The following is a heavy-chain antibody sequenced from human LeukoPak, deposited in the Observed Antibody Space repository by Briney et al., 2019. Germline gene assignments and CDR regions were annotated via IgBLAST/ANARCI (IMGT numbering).Heavy chain of an antibody. CDR2: IYYTGIT. CDR1: GDSVSSYY. D-gene: IGHD3-22*01. V-gene: IGHV4-59*02. J-gene: IGHJ4*02. Sequence: PSETLSLTCTVSGDSVSSYYWTWIRQSPGKGLEWIGDIYYTGITDSNPSLKSRVTISVDTSKNQFSLKMTSVTPADTAVCFCARRTPGFYDTSGFYNGYFDYWGQGTLVTVSP. CDR3: ARRTPGFYDTSGFYNGYFDY.